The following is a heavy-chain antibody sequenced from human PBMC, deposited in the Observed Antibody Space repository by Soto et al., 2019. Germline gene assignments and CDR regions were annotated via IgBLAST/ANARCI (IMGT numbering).Heavy chain of an antibody. V-gene: IGHV3-23*01. D-gene: IGHD3-10*01. Sequence: EVQLLESGGGLVQPGGSLRLSCAASGFAFNTYAMDWVRQAPGKGLEWVSSISGSGDRTYYAESVKGRFTSSRDNSENTMYLEMNSLRAEDTAVYYCANSDRGGSGNSNFWGQGTLVTVSS. CDR2: ISGSGDRT. CDR3: ANSDRGGSGNSNF. CDR1: GFAFNTYA. J-gene: IGHJ4*02.